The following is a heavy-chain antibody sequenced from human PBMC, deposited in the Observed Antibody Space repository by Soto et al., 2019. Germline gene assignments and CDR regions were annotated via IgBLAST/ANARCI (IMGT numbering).Heavy chain of an antibody. CDR3: AHRRGFGELLVNWFDP. J-gene: IGHJ5*02. D-gene: IGHD3-10*01. Sequence: QITLKESGPTLVKPTQTLTLTCTFSGFSLSTSGVGVGWIRQPPGKALEWLALIYWNDDKRYSPSLKSRLTITKDTSKNQVVLTMTNRDPVDTATYYCAHRRGFGELLVNWFDPWGQGTLVTVSS. CDR1: GFSLSTSGVG. CDR2: IYWNDDK. V-gene: IGHV2-5*01.